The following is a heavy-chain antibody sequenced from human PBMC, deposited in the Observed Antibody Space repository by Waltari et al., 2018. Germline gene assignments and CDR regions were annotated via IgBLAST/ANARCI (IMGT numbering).Heavy chain of an antibody. V-gene: IGHV1-2*02. D-gene: IGHD4-17*01. CDR2: INPNSGGT. CDR3: ARDPARVTTKPWNNWFDP. J-gene: IGHJ5*02. Sequence: QVQLVQSGAEVKKPGASVKVSCKASGYTFTGYYMHWVRQAPGQGLEWMGGINPNSGGTNDAQKFQGRGTMTRDTSISTAYMELSRLRSDDTAVYYCARDPARVTTKPWNNWFDPWGQGTLVTVSS. CDR1: GYTFTGYY.